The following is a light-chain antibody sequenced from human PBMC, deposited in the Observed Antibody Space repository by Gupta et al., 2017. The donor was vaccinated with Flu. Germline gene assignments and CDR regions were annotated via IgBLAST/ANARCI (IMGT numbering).Light chain of an antibody. CDR3: QQYDNWPPCT. V-gene: IGKV3-15*01. Sequence: EIVMTQFPATLSLSQGATATLTCRPSQSVSSTLAWYQQKPGQAPRCLIYDSFTRATGIPASFIGSGSGREFTLAKSSMQAEDFAVYYCQQYDNWPPCTFGQGTRLEIK. CDR1: QSVSST. CDR2: DSF. J-gene: IGKJ5*01.